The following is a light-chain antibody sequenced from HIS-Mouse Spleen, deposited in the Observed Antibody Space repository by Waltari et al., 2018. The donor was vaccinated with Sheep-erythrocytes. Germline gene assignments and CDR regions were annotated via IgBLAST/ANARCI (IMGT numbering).Light chain of an antibody. Sequence: QSALTQPASVSGSPGQSLTIPCTGTSSDGGSYNLISWYQQHPGKAPKLMIYEGSKRPSGVSNRFSGSKSGNTASLTISGLQAEDEADYYCCSYAGSSTPWVFGGGTKLTVL. CDR3: CSYAGSSTPWV. CDR2: EGS. CDR1: SSDGGSYNL. V-gene: IGLV2-23*01. J-gene: IGLJ3*02.